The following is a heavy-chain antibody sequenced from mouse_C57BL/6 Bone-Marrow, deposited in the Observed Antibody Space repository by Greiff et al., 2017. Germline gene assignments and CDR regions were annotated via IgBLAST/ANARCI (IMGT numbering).Heavy chain of an antibody. CDR1: GFTFSDYG. V-gene: IGHV5-15*01. Sequence: EVQLQESGGGLVQPGGSLKLSCAASGFTFSDYGMAWVRQAPRKGPEWVAFISNLAYSIYYADTVTGRFTISRENAKNTLYLEMSRLSSEDTAMYYCARQDYYGTPFAYWGQGTLVTVSA. CDR3: ARQDYYGTPFAY. D-gene: IGHD1-1*01. J-gene: IGHJ3*01. CDR2: ISNLAYSI.